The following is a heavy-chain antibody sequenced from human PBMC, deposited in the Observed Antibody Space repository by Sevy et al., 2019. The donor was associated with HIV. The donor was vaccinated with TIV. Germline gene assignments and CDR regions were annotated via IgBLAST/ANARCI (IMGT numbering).Heavy chain of an antibody. CDR3: AKGRYLTGYAFDY. Sequence: GGSLRLSCAASGFTFDDYAMHWVRQAPGKGLEWVSGISWNSGSIGYADSVKGRFTISRDNAKNSLYLQMNSLRAEDTALYYCAKGRYLTGYAFDYWGQGTLVTVSS. D-gene: IGHD3-9*01. CDR1: GFTFDDYA. CDR2: ISWNSGSI. V-gene: IGHV3-9*01. J-gene: IGHJ4*02.